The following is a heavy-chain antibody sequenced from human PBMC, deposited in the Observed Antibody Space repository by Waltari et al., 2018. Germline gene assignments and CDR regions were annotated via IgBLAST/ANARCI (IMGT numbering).Heavy chain of an antibody. Sequence: QLQLQESGPGLVKPSETLSLTCTVSGGSISSSSYYWGWIRQPPGKGLEWIGRIYYSGSTYYNPSLKSRVTISVDTSKNQFSLKLSSVTAADTAVYYCVGRIAARLNAEYFQHWGQGTLVTVSS. D-gene: IGHD6-6*01. CDR2: IYYSGST. J-gene: IGHJ1*01. V-gene: IGHV4-39*01. CDR3: VGRIAARLNAEYFQH. CDR1: GGSISSSSYY.